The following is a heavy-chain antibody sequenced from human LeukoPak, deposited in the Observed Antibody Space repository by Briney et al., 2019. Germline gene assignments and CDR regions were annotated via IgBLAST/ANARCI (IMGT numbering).Heavy chain of an antibody. J-gene: IGHJ4*02. D-gene: IGHD2-2*01. V-gene: IGHV3-33*06. Sequence: PGGSLRLSCAASGFTFSSYGMHWVRQAPGKGLEWVAVIWYDGSNKYYADSVKGRFTISRDNSKNTLYLQMNSLRAEDAAVYYCAKGSTSLAIDYWGQGTLVTVSS. CDR3: AKGSTSLAIDY. CDR2: IWYDGSNK. CDR1: GFTFSSYG.